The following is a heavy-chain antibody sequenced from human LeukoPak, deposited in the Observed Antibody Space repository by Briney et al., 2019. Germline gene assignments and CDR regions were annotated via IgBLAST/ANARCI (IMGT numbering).Heavy chain of an antibody. CDR2: IRYDGSNK. CDR3: AKDWADVDTAMVDY. Sequence: PGGSLRLSCAASGFTFSSYGMHWVRQAPGKGLEWVAFIRYDGSNKHYADSVKGRFTISRDNSKNTLYLQMNSLRAEDTAVYYCAKDWADVDTAMVDYWGQGTLVTVSS. V-gene: IGHV3-30*02. CDR1: GFTFSSYG. D-gene: IGHD5-18*01. J-gene: IGHJ4*02.